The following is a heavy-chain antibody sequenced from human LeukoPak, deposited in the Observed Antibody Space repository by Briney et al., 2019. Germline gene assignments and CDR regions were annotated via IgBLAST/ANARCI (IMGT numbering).Heavy chain of an antibody. CDR2: INHSGST. D-gene: IGHD2-15*01. V-gene: IGHV4-34*01. Sequence: PSETLSLTCAVYGGSFSGYYWSWIRQPPGKGLEWIGEINHSGSTNYNPSLKSRVTISVDMSKNQFSLKLSSVTAADTAVYYCARGLGVVVVAATPGYYYMDVWGKGTTVTVSS. J-gene: IGHJ6*03. CDR3: ARGLGVVVVAATPGYYYMDV. CDR1: GGSFSGYY.